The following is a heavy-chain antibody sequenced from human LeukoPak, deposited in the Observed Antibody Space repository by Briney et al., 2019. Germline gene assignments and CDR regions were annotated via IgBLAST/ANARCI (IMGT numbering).Heavy chain of an antibody. J-gene: IGHJ4*02. Sequence: ASVKVSCKASGYTFTDYYMHWVRQAPGQGLEWMGWINPNSGGTNYAQKFQGRVTMTRDTSISTAYMELSRLRSDDTAVYYCARDSPIVVVSFDYWGQGTLVTVSS. CDR3: ARDSPIVVVSFDY. CDR2: INPNSGGT. V-gene: IGHV1-2*02. CDR1: GYTFTDYY. D-gene: IGHD3-22*01.